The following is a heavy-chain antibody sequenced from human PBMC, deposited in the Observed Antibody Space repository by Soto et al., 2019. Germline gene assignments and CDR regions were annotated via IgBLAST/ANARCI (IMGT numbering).Heavy chain of an antibody. Sequence: SETLSLTCTVSGVSIISYYWSWIRQSPGKGLEWIGYISYSGSTTYNPSLKSRLTISLHTSNNQFSLTLDSVTAADTAVYYCARARNLLTGYYKGGFYYFDFWGQGTLVTVSS. V-gene: IGHV4-59*01. CDR2: ISYSGST. CDR1: GVSIISYY. CDR3: ARARNLLTGYYKGGFYYFDF. J-gene: IGHJ4*02. D-gene: IGHD3-9*01.